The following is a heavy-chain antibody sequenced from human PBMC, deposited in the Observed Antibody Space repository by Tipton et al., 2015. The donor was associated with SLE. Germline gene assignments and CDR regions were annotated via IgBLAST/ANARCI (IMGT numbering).Heavy chain of an antibody. CDR2: IYYSGST. J-gene: IGHJ4*02. CDR1: GGSICSYY. CDR3: ARLFIAAAGTFDY. D-gene: IGHD6-13*01. Sequence: TLSLTCTVSGGSICSYYWGGIRQPTGKGLEWIGSIYYSGSTYYNPSLKSRVTISVDTSKNQFSLKLSSVTAADTAAYYCARLFIAAAGTFDYSGQGTLVTVSS. V-gene: IGHV4-39*07.